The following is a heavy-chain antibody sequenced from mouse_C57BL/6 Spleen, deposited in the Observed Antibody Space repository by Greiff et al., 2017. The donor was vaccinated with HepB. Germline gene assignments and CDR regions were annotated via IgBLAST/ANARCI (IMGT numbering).Heavy chain of an antibody. CDR1: GFTFSDYY. Sequence: EVQLMESEGGLVQPGSSMKLSCTASGFTFSDYYMAWVRQVPEKGLEWVANINYDGSSTYYLDSLKSRFIISRDNAKNILYLQMSSLKSEDTATYYCAREGTVVATRWYFDVWGTGTTVTVSS. CDR3: AREGTVVATRWYFDV. V-gene: IGHV5-16*01. J-gene: IGHJ1*03. CDR2: INYDGSST. D-gene: IGHD1-1*01.